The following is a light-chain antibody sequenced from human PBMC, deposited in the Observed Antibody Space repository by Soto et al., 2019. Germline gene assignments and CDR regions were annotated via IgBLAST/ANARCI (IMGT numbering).Light chain of an antibody. CDR2: GSS. J-gene: IGLJ3*02. Sequence: QSVLTQPPSVSGAPGQRVTISCTGSNSNIGAGYDVHWYQQFPGTAPKLLIYGSSNRPSGVPDRFSGSKSGTSASLAITGLQAEDEADYYCQAYDSSLSGSVFGGGTKVTVL. CDR1: NSNIGAGYD. CDR3: QAYDSSLSGSV. V-gene: IGLV1-40*01.